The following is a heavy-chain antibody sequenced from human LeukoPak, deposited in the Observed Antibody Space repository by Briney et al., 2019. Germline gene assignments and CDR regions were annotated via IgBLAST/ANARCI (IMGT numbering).Heavy chain of an antibody. CDR2: TIPILGIA. D-gene: IGHD2-15*01. Sequence: GASVKVSCKTFGKPFTNYGINWGRKALGQGFGWMGRTIPILGIANYAQKFQGRVTITADKSTSTAYMELSSLRSEDTAVYYCARPYCSGGSCQEGDAFDIWGQGTMVTVSS. V-gene: IGHV1-69*04. CDR1: GKPFTNYG. J-gene: IGHJ3*02. CDR3: ARPYCSGGSCQEGDAFDI.